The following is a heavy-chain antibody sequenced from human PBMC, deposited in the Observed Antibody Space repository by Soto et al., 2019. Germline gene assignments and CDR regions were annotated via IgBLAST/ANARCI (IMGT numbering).Heavy chain of an antibody. Sequence: SETLSLTCAVSGGSISSGGYSWSWIRQPPGKGLEWIGYIYHSGSTYYNPSLKSRVTISVDRSKNQFSLKLSSVAAADTAVYYCARAKVLPDYWGQGTLVTAPQ. J-gene: IGHJ4*02. CDR2: IYHSGST. CDR1: GGSISSGGYS. CDR3: ARAKVLPDY. V-gene: IGHV4-30-2*01.